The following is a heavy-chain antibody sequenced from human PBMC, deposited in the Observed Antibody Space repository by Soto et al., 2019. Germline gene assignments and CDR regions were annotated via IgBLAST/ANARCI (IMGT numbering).Heavy chain of an antibody. V-gene: IGHV3-30*18. CDR2: ISYDGSNK. Sequence: QVQLVESGGGVVQPGRSLRLSCAASGFTFSSYGMHWVRQAPGKGLEWVAVISYDGSNKYYADSVKGRFTISRDNSKNTLDLQMNSLRAEDTAVYYCAKDTGLEYYYDSSGRPLSGYYYGMDVWGQGTTVTVSS. J-gene: IGHJ6*02. CDR1: GFTFSSYG. D-gene: IGHD3-22*01. CDR3: AKDTGLEYYYDSSGRPLSGYYYGMDV.